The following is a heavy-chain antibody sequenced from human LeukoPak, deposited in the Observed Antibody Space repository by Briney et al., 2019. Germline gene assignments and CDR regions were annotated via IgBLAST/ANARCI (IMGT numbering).Heavy chain of an antibody. CDR3: AREQWLDSNFDY. V-gene: IGHV3-23*01. CDR2: ISASGGST. CDR1: GFRFSNYA. D-gene: IGHD6-19*01. Sequence: GGSLGLSCAASGFRFSNYAMSWVRQAPGKGLEWVSAISASGGSTYYADSVKGRFTISRDNSKNTLYLQMNSLRAEDTAVYYCAREQWLDSNFDYWGQGTLVTVSS. J-gene: IGHJ4*02.